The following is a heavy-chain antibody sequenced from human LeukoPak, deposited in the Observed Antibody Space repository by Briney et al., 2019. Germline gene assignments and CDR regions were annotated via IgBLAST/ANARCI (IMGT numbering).Heavy chain of an antibody. V-gene: IGHV4-61*02. CDR2: IYTSGST. CDR3: ARDDHWEPYFDY. CDR1: GGSISSGSYY. Sequence: PSQTLSLTCTVSGGSISSGSYYWSWIRQPAGKGLEWIGRIYTSGSTNYNPSLKSRVTISVDTSKNQFSLKLNSVTAADTAVYYCARDDHWEPYFDYWGQGTLVTVSS. J-gene: IGHJ4*02. D-gene: IGHD1-26*01.